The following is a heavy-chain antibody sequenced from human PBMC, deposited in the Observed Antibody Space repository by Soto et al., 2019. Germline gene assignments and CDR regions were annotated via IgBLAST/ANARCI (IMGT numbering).Heavy chain of an antibody. D-gene: IGHD1-1*01. Sequence: ASVKVSCKASGGTFSSYAISWVRQAPGQGLEWMGGIIPIFGTANYAQKFQGRVTITADESTSTAYMELSSLRSEDTAVYYCARDTTLIGNDVDYYGMDVWGQGTTVTVS. J-gene: IGHJ6*02. CDR2: IIPIFGTA. V-gene: IGHV1-69*13. CDR1: GGTFSSYA. CDR3: ARDTTLIGNDVDYYGMDV.